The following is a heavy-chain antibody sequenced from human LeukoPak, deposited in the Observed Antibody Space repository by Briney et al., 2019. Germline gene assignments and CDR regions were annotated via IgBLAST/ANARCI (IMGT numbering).Heavy chain of an antibody. J-gene: IGHJ4*02. CDR3: ARERPNTAMVRRGLGY. D-gene: IGHD5-18*01. CDR1: GYTFTGYY. V-gene: IGHV1-2*02. CDR2: INPNSGGA. Sequence: ASVKVSCKASGYTFTGYYMHWVRQAPGQGLEWMGWINPNSGGANYAQKFQGRVTMTRDTSISTAYMELSRLRSDDTAVYYCARERPNTAMVRRGLGYWGQGTLVTVSS.